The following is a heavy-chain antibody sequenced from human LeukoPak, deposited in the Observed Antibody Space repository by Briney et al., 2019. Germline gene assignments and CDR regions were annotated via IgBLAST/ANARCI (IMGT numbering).Heavy chain of an antibody. CDR1: GFTFSSYW. CDR2: ISSGSSTI. CDR3: ARDSMVRGGLDY. J-gene: IGHJ4*02. Sequence: PGGSLRLSCAASGFTFSSYWMHWVRQVPGKGLEWVSYISSGSSTIYYADSVKGRFTISRDNAKNSLYLQMNSLRAEDTAVYYCARDSMVRGGLDYWGQGTLVTVSS. D-gene: IGHD3-10*01. V-gene: IGHV3-48*01.